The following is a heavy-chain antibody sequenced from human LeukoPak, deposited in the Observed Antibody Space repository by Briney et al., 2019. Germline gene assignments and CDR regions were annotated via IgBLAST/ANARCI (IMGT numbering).Heavy chain of an antibody. CDR1: GFTFSSYA. CDR2: ISGSGGST. Sequence: GGSLRLSCAASGFTFSSYAISWVRQAPGKGLEWVSAISGSGGSTYYADSVKGRFTISRDNSKNTLYLQMNSLRAEDTAVYYCAKDALNYYDSSGYYSPRNAGVDYWGQGTLVTVSS. D-gene: IGHD3-22*01. J-gene: IGHJ4*02. CDR3: AKDALNYYDSSGYYSPRNAGVDY. V-gene: IGHV3-23*01.